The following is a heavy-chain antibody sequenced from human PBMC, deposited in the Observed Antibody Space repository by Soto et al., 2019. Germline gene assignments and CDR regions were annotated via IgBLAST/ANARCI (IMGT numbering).Heavy chain of an antibody. J-gene: IGHJ4*02. V-gene: IGHV3-30*18. CDR1: GFTFSSYG. Sequence: PVGSLRLSCASSGFTFSSYGMHCVRHAPGKWLEWVAVISYDGSNKYYADSVKGRFTISRDNSKNTLYLQMNSLRAEDTAVYYCAKGTYYYDSSGYSNFDCWGQGTLVTVSS. D-gene: IGHD3-22*01. CDR3: AKGTYYYDSSGYSNFDC. CDR2: ISYDGSNK.